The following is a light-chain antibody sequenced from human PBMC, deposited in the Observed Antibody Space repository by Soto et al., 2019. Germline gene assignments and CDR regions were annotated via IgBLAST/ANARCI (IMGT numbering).Light chain of an antibody. CDR3: QLYGSSSIT. V-gene: IGKV3-20*01. CDR2: GAS. Sequence: EIVLTQSPGTLSLSPGERATLSCRASQSVSSNYLAWYQQKPCQAPRLLIYGASSGATGIPDRFSGSGSGTDFTLTISRLEPEDVAVYYCQLYGSSSITFGQGTRLEMK. J-gene: IGKJ5*01. CDR1: QSVSSNY.